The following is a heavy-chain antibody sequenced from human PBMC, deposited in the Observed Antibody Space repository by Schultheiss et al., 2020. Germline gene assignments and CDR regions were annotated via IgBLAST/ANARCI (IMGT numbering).Heavy chain of an antibody. D-gene: IGHD6-19*01. V-gene: IGHV1-46*01. J-gene: IGHJ4*02. CDR2: INPSGGST. CDR1: GYTFTSYY. CDR3: AREFSAVAGVSPGY. Sequence: ASVKVSCKASGYTFTSYYMHWVRQAPGQGLEWMGIINPSGGSTSYAQKFQGRVTMTTDTSTSTAYMELRSLRSDDTAVYYCAREFSAVAGVSPGYWGQGTLVTVSS.